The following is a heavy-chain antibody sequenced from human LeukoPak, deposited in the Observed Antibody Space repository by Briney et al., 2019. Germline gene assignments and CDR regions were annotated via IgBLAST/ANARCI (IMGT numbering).Heavy chain of an antibody. V-gene: IGHV5-51*01. CDR3: ARQRSGSPRCCAFDI. CDR1: GYSFTSYW. J-gene: IGHJ3*02. Sequence: GESLKISCKGSGYSFTSYWIGWVRQMPGKGLEWMGIIYPGDSDTRYSPSFQGQVTISADKSISTAYLQWSSLKASDTAMYYCARQRSGSPRCCAFDIWGQGTMVTVSS. CDR2: IYPGDSDT. D-gene: IGHD1-26*01.